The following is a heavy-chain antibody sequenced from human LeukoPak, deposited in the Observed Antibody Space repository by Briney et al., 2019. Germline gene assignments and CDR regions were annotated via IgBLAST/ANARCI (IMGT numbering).Heavy chain of an antibody. CDR2: MNPNSGDT. D-gene: IGHD2-21*02. Sequence: ASVKVSCKASGYTFTSYDINWVRQATGQGLEWMGWMNPNSGDTGYAQKFQGRVTITADKSTSTAYMELSSLRSEDTAVYYCAGSVYCGGDCYRGFDYWGQGTLVTVSS. V-gene: IGHV1-8*01. CDR1: GYTFTSYD. CDR3: AGSVYCGGDCYRGFDY. J-gene: IGHJ4*02.